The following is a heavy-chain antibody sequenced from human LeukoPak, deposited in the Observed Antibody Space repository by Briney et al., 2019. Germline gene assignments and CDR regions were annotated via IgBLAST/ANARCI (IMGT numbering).Heavy chain of an antibody. Sequence: SQTLSLTCTISGGSISSGGYYWSWIRQHPGKGLEWIGYIYYSGSTYYNPSLKSRVTISVDTSKNQFSLKLSSVTAADTAVYYCARDSPFSSRRSLSGFDYWGQGTLVTVSS. CDR3: ARDSPFSSRRSLSGFDY. CDR2: IYYSGST. CDR1: GGSISSGGYY. V-gene: IGHV4-31*03. J-gene: IGHJ4*02.